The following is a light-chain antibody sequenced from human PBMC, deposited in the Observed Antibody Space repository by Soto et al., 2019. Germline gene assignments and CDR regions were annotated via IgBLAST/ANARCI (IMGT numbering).Light chain of an antibody. CDR1: QGISSY. Sequence: AIRMTQSPSSLSASTGDRVTITCRASQGISSYLAWYQQKPGKAPKLLIYAASTLASGVPSRFSGSGSGTDFTLTISCLQSEDFATYYCQQYYSYPYTFGQGTKLEIK. V-gene: IGKV1-8*01. CDR3: QQYYSYPYT. J-gene: IGKJ2*01. CDR2: AAS.